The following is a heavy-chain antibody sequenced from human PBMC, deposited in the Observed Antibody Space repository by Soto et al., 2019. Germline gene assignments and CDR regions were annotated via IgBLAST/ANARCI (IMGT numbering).Heavy chain of an antibody. J-gene: IGHJ5*02. D-gene: IGHD3-10*01. CDR1: GYSFTSYW. Sequence: PGESLKISCKGSGYSFTSYWISWVRQMPGKGLEWMGRIDPSDSYTNYSPSFQGHVTISADKSISTAYLQWSSLKASDTAMYYCARLIPHFDYGSGSYYSSQGNWFDPWGQGTLVTVSS. CDR3: ARLIPHFDYGSGSYYSSQGNWFDP. CDR2: IDPSDSYT. V-gene: IGHV5-10-1*01.